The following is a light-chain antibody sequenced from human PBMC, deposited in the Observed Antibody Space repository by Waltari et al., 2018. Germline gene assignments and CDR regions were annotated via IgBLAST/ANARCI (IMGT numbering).Light chain of an antibody. CDR3: CSYAGRGTYV. CDR1: TRDVGSYHL. CDR2: EGF. J-gene: IGLJ1*01. Sequence: QSALTQPASVSGTPGQSITISCSGTTRDVGSYHLVSWYQQHPGEAPKLLICEGFKRPPDTSSRFSGAKSGSTASLTISGLQPEDEADYYCCSYAGRGTYVFGSGTKVTVL. V-gene: IGLV2-23*01.